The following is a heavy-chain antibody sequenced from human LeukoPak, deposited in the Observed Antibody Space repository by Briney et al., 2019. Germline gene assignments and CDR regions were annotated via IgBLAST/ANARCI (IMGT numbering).Heavy chain of an antibody. Sequence: SVKVSCKASGGTFSSYAISWVRQAPGQGLEWMGRIIPILGIANYAQKFQGRVTITADKSTSTAYMELSSLRSEDTAVYYCARARHYYDSSGYNPWGQGTLVTVSS. CDR3: ARARHYYDSSGYNP. J-gene: IGHJ5*02. CDR2: IIPILGIA. V-gene: IGHV1-69*04. CDR1: GGTFSSYA. D-gene: IGHD3-22*01.